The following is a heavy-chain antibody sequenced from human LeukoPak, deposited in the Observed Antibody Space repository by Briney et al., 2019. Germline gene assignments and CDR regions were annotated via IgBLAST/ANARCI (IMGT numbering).Heavy chain of an antibody. J-gene: IGHJ6*03. D-gene: IGHD1-1*01. V-gene: IGHV1-8*01. Sequence: ASVKVSCKASGYTFTSYDINWVRQATGQGLEWMGWMNPNSGNTGYAQKFQGRVTMTRNTSISTAYMELSSLRSEDTAVYYCARAPTGTAYYYYYMDVWGKGTTVTASS. CDR3: ARAPTGTAYYYYYMDV. CDR2: MNPNSGNT. CDR1: GYTFTSYD.